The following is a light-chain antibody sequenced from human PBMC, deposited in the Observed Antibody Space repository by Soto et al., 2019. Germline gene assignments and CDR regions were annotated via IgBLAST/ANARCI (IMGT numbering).Light chain of an antibody. Sequence: EIVMTQSPATLSVSPGXRATLSCRANQSVSSNLAWYQQKPGQAPRLLISGASTRATGIPDRFSGSGSGTEFTLTISSLQSEDFAVYYCQEYNNWPALTFGGGTKVDIK. CDR2: GAS. V-gene: IGKV3-15*01. CDR1: QSVSSN. CDR3: QEYNNWPALT. J-gene: IGKJ4*01.